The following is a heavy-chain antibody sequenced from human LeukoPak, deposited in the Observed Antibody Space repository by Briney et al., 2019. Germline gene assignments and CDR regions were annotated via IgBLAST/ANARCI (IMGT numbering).Heavy chain of an antibody. Sequence: SSETLSLTCTVSGGSISSSSYYWGWIRQPPGKGLEWIGSIFYSGSTYYNPSLQSRVTISVDTSKNQFSLRLSSVTAADTAVYYCARQSFTMARGINWFDPWGQGTLVTVSS. D-gene: IGHD3-10*01. J-gene: IGHJ5*02. CDR1: GGSISSSSYY. CDR2: IFYSGST. V-gene: IGHV4-39*01. CDR3: ARQSFTMARGINWFDP.